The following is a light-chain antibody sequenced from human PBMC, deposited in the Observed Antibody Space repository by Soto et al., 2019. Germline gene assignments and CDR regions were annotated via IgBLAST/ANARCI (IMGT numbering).Light chain of an antibody. J-gene: IGKJ1*01. CDR3: QQLNTYPPWT. CDR1: QNIKNY. Sequence: DIQMTQSPSSLSASVGDRVTITCHSSQNIKNYLNWYQQKSGKAPELLIYAASTLQSGVPSRFSGSGSGTDFTLTISSLQPEDSATYYCQQLNTYPPWTFGQGTKVDIK. CDR2: AAS. V-gene: IGKV1-9*01.